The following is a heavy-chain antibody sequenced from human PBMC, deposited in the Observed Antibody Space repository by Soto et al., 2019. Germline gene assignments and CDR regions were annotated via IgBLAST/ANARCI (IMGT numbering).Heavy chain of an antibody. V-gene: IGHV3-23*01. D-gene: IGHD2-15*01. CDR1: GFTFSSYA. CDR3: AKDLGYCSGGSCYHSLGMDV. CDR2: ISGSGGST. Sequence: PGGSLRLSCAASGFTFSSYAMSWVRQAPGKGLEWVSAISGSGGSTYYADSVKGRFTISRDNSKNTLYLQMNSLRAEDTAVYYCAKDLGYCSGGSCYHSLGMDVWGQGTTVTVSS. J-gene: IGHJ6*02.